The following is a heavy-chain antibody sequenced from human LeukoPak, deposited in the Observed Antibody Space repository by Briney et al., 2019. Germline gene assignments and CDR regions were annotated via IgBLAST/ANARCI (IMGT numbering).Heavy chain of an antibody. Sequence: AGGSLRLSCAASEFSFSSDWMTWVRQAPGKGPEWVANINGDGSERYYVASVQGRFTISRDNAKNSLYLQMNSLRAEDTAVYYCTRDFGWQQFDYWGQGTLVTVSS. CDR3: TRDFGWQQFDY. CDR2: INGDGSER. J-gene: IGHJ4*02. V-gene: IGHV3-7*01. D-gene: IGHD5-24*01. CDR1: EFSFSSDW.